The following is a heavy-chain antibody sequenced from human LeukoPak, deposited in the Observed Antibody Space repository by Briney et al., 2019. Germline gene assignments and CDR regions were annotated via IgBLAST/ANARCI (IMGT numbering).Heavy chain of an antibody. CDR3: ARVAIEGDGADY. D-gene: IGHD5-24*01. J-gene: IGHJ4*02. CDR1: GFTFSSYS. V-gene: IGHV3-21*01. Sequence: GGSLRLSCAASGFTFSSYSMNWVRQAPGKGLEWVSSISSSNTYIYYADSVKGRFTISRDNARNSLYLQMTTLRAEDTAVYSCARVAIEGDGADYWGQGTLVTVSS. CDR2: ISSSNTYI.